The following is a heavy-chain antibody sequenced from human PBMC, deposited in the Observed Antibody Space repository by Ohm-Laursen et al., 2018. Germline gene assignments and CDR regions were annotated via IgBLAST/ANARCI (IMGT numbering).Heavy chain of an antibody. V-gene: IGHV3-11*01. CDR1: GFTFSNAW. D-gene: IGHD3-16*01. J-gene: IGHJ3*02. Sequence: GSLRLSCTASGFTFSNAWMSWIRQAPGKGLEWASYISSSGSTIYYADSVKGRFTISRDNAKNSLYLQMNSLRAEDTAVYYCARDGGSYQDDVFDIWGQGTMVTVSS. CDR2: ISSSGSTI. CDR3: ARDGGSYQDDVFDI.